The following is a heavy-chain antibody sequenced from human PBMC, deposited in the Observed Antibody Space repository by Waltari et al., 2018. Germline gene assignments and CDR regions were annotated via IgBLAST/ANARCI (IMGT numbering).Heavy chain of an antibody. J-gene: IGHJ2*01. CDR3: ARWGSSWLRTYWYFDL. Sequence: QVQLQQWGAGLLKPSETLSLPCAVYGGSFSGYYWSWTRQPPGKGLEWIGEINHSGSNNYNPSLKSRVTISVDTSKNQFSLKLSSVTAADTAVYYCARWGSSWLRTYWYFDLWGRGTLVTVSS. CDR2: INHSGSN. D-gene: IGHD6-13*01. V-gene: IGHV4-34*01. CDR1: GGSFSGYY.